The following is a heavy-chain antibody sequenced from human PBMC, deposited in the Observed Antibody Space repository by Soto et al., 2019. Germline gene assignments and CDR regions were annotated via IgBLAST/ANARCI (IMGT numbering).Heavy chain of an antibody. J-gene: IGHJ4*02. CDR2: IYHSGST. D-gene: IGHD3-22*01. CDR1: GGSFSGYY. Sequence: PSETLSLTCAVYGGSFSGYYWGWIRQPPGKGLEWIASIYHSGSTYYNPSLKSRVTISVDTSKNQFSLKLSSVTAADTAVYFCARDSDRSGYYYPFDYWGQGTLVTVSS. CDR3: ARDSDRSGYYYPFDY. V-gene: IGHV4-38-2*02.